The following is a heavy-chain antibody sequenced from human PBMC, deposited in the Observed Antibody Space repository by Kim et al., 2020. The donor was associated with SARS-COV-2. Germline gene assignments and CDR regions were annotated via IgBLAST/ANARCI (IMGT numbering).Heavy chain of an antibody. CDR3: ARHVPWSSSWLGLDAFDI. V-gene: IGHV4-59*08. Sequence: KSRVTISVDTSKNQFSLKLSSVTAADTAVYYCARHVPWSSSWLGLDAFDIWGQGTMVTVSS. D-gene: IGHD6-13*01. J-gene: IGHJ3*02.